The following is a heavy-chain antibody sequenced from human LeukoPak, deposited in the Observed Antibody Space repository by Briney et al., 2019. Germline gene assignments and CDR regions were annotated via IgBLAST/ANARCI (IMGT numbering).Heavy chain of an antibody. CDR2: IYASGIT. Sequence: PSQTLSLTCTVSGGSISSGNYYWSWIRLPAGKGLEWIGRIYASGITKYNPSLKSRVTISVDTSKNQFSLNLSSVTAADTAVYYCARTGSGRTNYYYYMDVWGKGTTVTISS. CDR1: GGSISSGNYY. D-gene: IGHD6-19*01. J-gene: IGHJ6*03. V-gene: IGHV4-61*02. CDR3: ARTGSGRTNYYYYMDV.